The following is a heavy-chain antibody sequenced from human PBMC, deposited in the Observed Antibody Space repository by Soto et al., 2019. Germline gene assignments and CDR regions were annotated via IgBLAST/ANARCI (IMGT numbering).Heavy chain of an antibody. Sequence: ASVKVSCKASGYTFTSYGISWVRQAPGQGLEWMGWISTYNGNTNYAQKLQGRVTMTTDTSTSTAYMELRSLRSDDTAVYYCARWSSRTQMGAIDYYYYGMDVWGQGTTVTVSS. D-gene: IGHD1-26*01. J-gene: IGHJ6*02. CDR1: GYTFTSYG. V-gene: IGHV1-18*01. CDR3: ARWSSRTQMGAIDYYYYGMDV. CDR2: ISTYNGNT.